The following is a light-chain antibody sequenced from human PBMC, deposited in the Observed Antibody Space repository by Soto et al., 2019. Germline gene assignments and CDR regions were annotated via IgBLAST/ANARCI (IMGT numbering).Light chain of an antibody. Sequence: QSVLTQPPSVSGAPGQRVTISCTGSGSNIGAGYDVHWYQHRPGTAPKLLVFGDSHRPSGVPDRFSGSKSGTSASLAITGLQAEDEGDYYCQSYDSTLDARYVFGTGIKVTVL. V-gene: IGLV1-40*01. CDR3: QSYDSTLDARYV. J-gene: IGLJ1*01. CDR1: GSNIGAGYD. CDR2: GDS.